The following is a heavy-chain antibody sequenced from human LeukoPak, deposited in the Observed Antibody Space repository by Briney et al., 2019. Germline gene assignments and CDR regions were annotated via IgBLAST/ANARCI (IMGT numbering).Heavy chain of an antibody. Sequence: GGSLRLSCAVSGLTFYTYAMSWVRQAPGKGLEWVAFIRYDGSNKYYADSVKGRFTISRDNSKNTLYLQMNSLRAEDTAVYYCAKGGTPREQQLFDYWGQGTLVTVSS. CDR3: AKGGTPREQQLFDY. CDR2: IRYDGSNK. D-gene: IGHD6-13*01. V-gene: IGHV3-30*02. CDR1: GLTFYTYA. J-gene: IGHJ4*02.